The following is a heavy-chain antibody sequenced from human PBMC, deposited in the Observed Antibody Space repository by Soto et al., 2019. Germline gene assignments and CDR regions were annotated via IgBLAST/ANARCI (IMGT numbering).Heavy chain of an antibody. CDR1: GFTFSSYG. CDR2: IWYDGSNK. Sequence: PGGSLRLSCAASGFTFSSYGMHWVRQAPGKGLEWVAVIWYDGSNKYYADSVKGRFTISRDNSKNTLYPQMNSLRAEDTAVYYCARDTAIVLRVVVLADTFDAFDIWGQGTMATVSS. J-gene: IGHJ3*02. CDR3: ARDTAIVLRVVVLADTFDAFDI. V-gene: IGHV3-33*01. D-gene: IGHD2-15*01.